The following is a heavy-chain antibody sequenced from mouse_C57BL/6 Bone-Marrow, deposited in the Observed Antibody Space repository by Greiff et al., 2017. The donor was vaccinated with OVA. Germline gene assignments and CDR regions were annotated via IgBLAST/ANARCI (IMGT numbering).Heavy chain of an antibody. Sequence: QVQLQQPGAELVKPGASVKVSCKASGYTFTSYWMHWVKQRPGQGLEWIGEIYPRSGNTYYNEKFKGKATLTADKSSSTAYMELRSLTSEDSAVYFCARDGYYWYFDVWGTGTTVTVSS. D-gene: IGHD2-3*01. CDR1: GYTFTSYW. CDR2: IYPRSGNT. V-gene: IGHV1S81*02. J-gene: IGHJ1*03. CDR3: ARDGYYWYFDV.